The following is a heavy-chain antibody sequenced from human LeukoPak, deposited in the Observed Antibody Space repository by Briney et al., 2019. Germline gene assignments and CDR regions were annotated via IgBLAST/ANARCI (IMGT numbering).Heavy chain of an antibody. CDR1: GGSISSHY. D-gene: IGHD2-15*01. CDR3: ARSDCSGGSCYPEPYDS. Sequence: PSETLSLTCTVSGGSISSHYWSWIRQPPGKGLEGIGYIYYSGSTNYNPSLKSRVTISVDTSKNQFSLKLSSVTAADTAVYYCARSDCSGGSCYPEPYDSWGQGTLVTVSS. J-gene: IGHJ4*02. CDR2: IYYSGST. V-gene: IGHV4-59*11.